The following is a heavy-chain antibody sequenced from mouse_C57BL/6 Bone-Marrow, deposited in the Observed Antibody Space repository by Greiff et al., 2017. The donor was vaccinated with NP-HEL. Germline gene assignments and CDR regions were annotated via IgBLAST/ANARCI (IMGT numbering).Heavy chain of an antibody. V-gene: IGHV1-59*01. CDR2: IDPSDSYT. CDR3: AREIYYYGSSYWYFDV. J-gene: IGHJ1*03. Sequence: QVQLQQPGAELVRPGTSVKLSCKASGYTFTSYWMHWVKQRPGQGLEWIGVIDPSDSYTNYNQKFKGKATLTVDTSSSTAYMQLSSLTSEDSAVYYCAREIYYYGSSYWYFDVWGTGTTVTVSS. CDR1: GYTFTSYW. D-gene: IGHD1-1*01.